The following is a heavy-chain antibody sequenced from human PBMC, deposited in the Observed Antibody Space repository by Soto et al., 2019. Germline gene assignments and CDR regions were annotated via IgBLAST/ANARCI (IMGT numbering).Heavy chain of an antibody. CDR3: ARELTGGFDAFDV. V-gene: IGHV1-3*01. CDR2: INGGNGET. D-gene: IGHD7-27*01. Sequence: QVQLVQSGAELKKPGASVKLSCKASGYTFRSYAVNWVRQAPGQRLEWMGWINGGNGETRYSQNFQGRVTITRDTPATTAYRELNSLISEDTAMSYCARELTGGFDAFDVWGLGTMVTVSS. J-gene: IGHJ3*01. CDR1: GYTFRSYA.